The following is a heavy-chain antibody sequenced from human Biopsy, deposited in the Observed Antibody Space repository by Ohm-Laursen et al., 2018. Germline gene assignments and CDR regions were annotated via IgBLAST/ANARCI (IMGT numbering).Heavy chain of an antibody. CDR3: AKDLASGSGYYWYFDF. J-gene: IGHJ2*01. Sequence: SLRLSCAASGFTFSSHAMSWVRQAPGKGLEWVSGISWNSGNIGYADSVKGRFTISRDNAKNSVYLQMNSLRAEDTAFYYCAKDLASGSGYYWYFDFWGRGTLVTVSS. D-gene: IGHD3-22*01. CDR2: ISWNSGNI. V-gene: IGHV3-9*01. CDR1: GFTFSSHA.